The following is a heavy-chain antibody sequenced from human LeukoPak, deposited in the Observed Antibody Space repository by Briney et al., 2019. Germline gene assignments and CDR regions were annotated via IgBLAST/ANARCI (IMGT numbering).Heavy chain of an antibody. D-gene: IGHD2-15*01. CDR2: IKEDGSEK. J-gene: IGHJ4*02. CDR1: GFTFSSYW. V-gene: IGHV3-7*01. CDR3: ARDVPLVVVAAGIDY. Sequence: GGSLRLSCAASGFTFSSYWMSWVRQAPGKGLERVANIKEDGSEKYYVDSVKGRFTISRDNSKNTLYLQMNSLRAEDTAVYYCARDVPLVVVAAGIDYWGQGTLVTVSS.